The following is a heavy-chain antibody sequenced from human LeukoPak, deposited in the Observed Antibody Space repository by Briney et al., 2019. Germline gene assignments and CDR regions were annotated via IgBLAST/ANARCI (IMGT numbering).Heavy chain of an antibody. CDR2: MLDTVTT. CDR3: ATIKRGNIFGYFDF. CDR1: GASMNTHY. D-gene: IGHD5-18*01. V-gene: IGHV4-59*11. Sequence: SETLSLTCAVSGASMNTHYWSWIRQPPGKGLEWIGYMLDTVTTKDNPSLKSRFTLSADTSKNQFSLRLTSATAADTAVYYCATIKRGNIFGYFDFWGQGIPVTVSS. J-gene: IGHJ4*02.